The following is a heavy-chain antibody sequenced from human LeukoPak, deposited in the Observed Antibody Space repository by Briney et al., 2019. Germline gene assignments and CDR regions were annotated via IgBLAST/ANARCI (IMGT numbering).Heavy chain of an antibody. CDR1: GGSISSGTYY. D-gene: IGHD5-18*01. Sequence: SETLSLTCTVSGGSISSGTYYWSWIRQPAGKGLEWIGRIYTSGSTNYNPSLKSRVTISVDRSKNQFSLKLSSVTAADTAVYYCARDKRSGYSYGSRYMDVWGKGTTVTVSS. V-gene: IGHV4-61*02. CDR3: ARDKRSGYSYGSRYMDV. CDR2: IYTSGST. J-gene: IGHJ6*03.